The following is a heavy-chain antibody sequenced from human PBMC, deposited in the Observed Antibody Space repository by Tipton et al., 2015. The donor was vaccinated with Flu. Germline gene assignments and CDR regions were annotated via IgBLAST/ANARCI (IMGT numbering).Heavy chain of an antibody. CDR1: GGSISSYY. CDR2: IYYSGST. Sequence: TLSLTCTVSGGSISSYYWSWIRQPPGKGLEWIGYIYYSGSTNYNPSLKSRVTISVDTSKNQFSLKLSSVTAADTAVYYCASEGSGWYRNWFDPWGQGTLVTVSS. CDR3: ASEGSGWYRNWFDP. V-gene: IGHV4-59*01. J-gene: IGHJ5*02. D-gene: IGHD6-19*01.